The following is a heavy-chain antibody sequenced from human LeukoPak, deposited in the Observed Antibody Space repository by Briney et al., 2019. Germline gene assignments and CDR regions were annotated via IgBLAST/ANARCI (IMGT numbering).Heavy chain of an antibody. CDR2: IKGDGSEK. J-gene: IGHJ4*02. D-gene: IGHD3-22*01. CDR3: ARDRGWRSSGYYLYYFDF. V-gene: IGHV3-7*01. Sequence: GGSLRLSCAASGFTLSGYFMSWVRRAPGEGLEWVASIKGDGSEKYYVDSVKGRFTISRDNAKNSLYPQMNSLRAEDTAVYYCARDRGWRSSGYYLYYFDFWGQGTLVTVSS. CDR1: GFTLSGYF.